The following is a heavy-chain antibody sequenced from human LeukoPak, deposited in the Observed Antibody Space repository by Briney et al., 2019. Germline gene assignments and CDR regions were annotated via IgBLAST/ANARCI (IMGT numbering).Heavy chain of an antibody. CDR3: ARDRYYGGNSYGY. CDR2: INSNTGDT. J-gene: IGHJ4*02. V-gene: IGHV1-2*02. D-gene: IGHD4-23*01. CDR1: GYPFTGYY. Sequence: GAPVKVSCKTSGYPFTGYYIHWVRQAPGQRLEWMGWINSNTGDTRYAQNFQGRVTMTRDTSTTTVYMELSSLTSDDTAVYYCARDRYYGGNSYGYWGQGTLVTVSS.